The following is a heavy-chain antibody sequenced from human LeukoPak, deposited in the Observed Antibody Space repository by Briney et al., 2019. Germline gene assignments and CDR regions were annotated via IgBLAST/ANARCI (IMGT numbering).Heavy chain of an antibody. J-gene: IGHJ4*02. CDR2: FRSKPYGGTT. CDR1: GFTFGDYV. V-gene: IGHV3-49*04. Sequence: PGGSLRLSCTASGFTFGDYVMSWVRQAPGKGLEWVGFFRSKPYGGTTEYAASVKGRFIISRDDSKTIAYLQMNSLKSEDTAVYYCTTGSATGTGSGYWGQGTLVTVSS. CDR3: TTGSATGTGSGY. D-gene: IGHD6-13*01.